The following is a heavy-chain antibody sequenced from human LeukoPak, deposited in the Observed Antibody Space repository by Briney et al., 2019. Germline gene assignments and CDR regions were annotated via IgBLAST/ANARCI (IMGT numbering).Heavy chain of an antibody. D-gene: IGHD1-1*01. V-gene: IGHV3-48*03. CDR1: GFTFTSYG. J-gene: IGHJ4*02. CDR2: MTIRGSTI. CDR3: ARTTSFDY. Sequence: GGSLRLSCAASGFTFTSYGMHWVRQAPGKGLEWVSNMTIRGSTIYYADSVKGRFTISRDNAKNSLYLQMNSLRAEDTAVYYCARTTSFDYWGQGTLVTVSS.